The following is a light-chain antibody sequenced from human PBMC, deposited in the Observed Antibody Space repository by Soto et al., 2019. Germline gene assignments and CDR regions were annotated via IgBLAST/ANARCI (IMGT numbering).Light chain of an antibody. J-gene: IGKJ4*01. CDR3: QQYNNWPPLT. Sequence: EMAMTQSPATLSVSPGERDTLSCRASQSVSSNVAWYQQKPGQAPRLLIYGASTRATGIPARFSGSGSGTEFTLTISSLQSEDFAVYYCQQYNNWPPLTFGGGTKVVIK. CDR2: GAS. CDR1: QSVSSN. V-gene: IGKV3-15*01.